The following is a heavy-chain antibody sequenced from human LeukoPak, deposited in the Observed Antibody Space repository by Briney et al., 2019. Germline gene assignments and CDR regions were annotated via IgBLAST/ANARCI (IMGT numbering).Heavy chain of an antibody. J-gene: IGHJ4*02. D-gene: IGHD6-13*01. CDR2: ISPTTGTT. CDR1: GFTFSSYA. V-gene: IGHV3-23*01. CDR3: AKDDNSWSLDY. Sequence: GGSLRLSCAASGFTFSSYAMSWVRQAPGKGLEWLSAISPTTGTTFYADSVKGRFTISRDNSKNTLYLQMNLLRAEDTAFYYCAKDDNSWSLDYWGPGTLVTVSS.